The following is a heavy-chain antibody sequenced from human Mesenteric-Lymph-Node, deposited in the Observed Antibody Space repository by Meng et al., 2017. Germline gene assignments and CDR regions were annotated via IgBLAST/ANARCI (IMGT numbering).Heavy chain of an antibody. Sequence: GESLKISCKGSGYSFTSYWIGWVRQMPGKGLEWMGIIYPGDSDTRYSPSFQGQVTISADKSISTAYLQWSSLKASDTAMYYCARPGPRYSSSWGSRSFDIWGQGTMVTVSS. CDR2: IYPGDSDT. J-gene: IGHJ3*02. V-gene: IGHV5-51*01. D-gene: IGHD6-13*01. CDR3: ARPGPRYSSSWGSRSFDI. CDR1: GYSFTSYW.